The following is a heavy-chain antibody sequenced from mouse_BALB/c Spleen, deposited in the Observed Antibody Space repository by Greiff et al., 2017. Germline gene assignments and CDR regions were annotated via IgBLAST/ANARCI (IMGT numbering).Heavy chain of an antibody. CDR2: ISDGGSYT. CDR1: GFTFSDYY. J-gene: IGHJ4*01. CDR3: ARDREWSGYCYYAMDY. Sequence: VESGGGLVKPGGPLQLSCAASGFTFSDYYMYWVRQTPEKRLEWVATISDGGSYTYYPDSVKGRFTISRDNAKNNLYLQRSSLKSEDTAMYYCARDREWSGYCYYAMDYWGQGTSVTVSS. D-gene: IGHD2-3*01. V-gene: IGHV5-4*02.